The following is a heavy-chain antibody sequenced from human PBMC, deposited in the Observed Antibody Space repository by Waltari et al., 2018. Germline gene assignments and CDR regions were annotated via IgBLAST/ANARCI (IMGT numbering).Heavy chain of an antibody. V-gene: IGHV3-48*04. J-gene: IGHJ6*03. CDR1: GFTFSSYS. CDR3: ARDPQYYDFWSGRPTYYMDV. D-gene: IGHD3-3*01. CDR2: ISRSSSTI. Sequence: EVQLVESGGGLVQPGGSLRLSCAASGFTFSSYSMNWVRQAPGKGLEWVSYISRSSSTIYYADSVKGRFTISRDNAKNSLYLQMNSLRAEDTAVYYCARDPQYYDFWSGRPTYYMDVWGKGTTVTVSS.